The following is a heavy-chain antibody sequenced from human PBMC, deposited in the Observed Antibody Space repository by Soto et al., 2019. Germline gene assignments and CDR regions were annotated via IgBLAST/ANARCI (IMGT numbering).Heavy chain of an antibody. D-gene: IGHD3-10*01. V-gene: IGHV3-30*02. CDR3: AKAHYYSSGSYNA. CDR2: VSYDGSET. Sequence: GSLRLSCAASRFTSGYHAMNWVRQAPGKGLEWVAFVSYDGSETYHADSVKGRFTLSRDNSKSTLFLQMNSLRIEDTAVYYCAKAHYYSSGSYNAWGQGTLVTVSS. J-gene: IGHJ5*02. CDR1: RFTSGYHA.